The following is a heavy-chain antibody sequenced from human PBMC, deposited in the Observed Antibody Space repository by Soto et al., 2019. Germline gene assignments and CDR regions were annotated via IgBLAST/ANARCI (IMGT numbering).Heavy chain of an antibody. CDR1: GFSFSSYS. V-gene: IGHV3-48*02. CDR2: ISSSSNTI. D-gene: IGHD4-17*01. Sequence: EVQLVESGGGLVQPGGSLRLSCAASGFSFSSYSMNWVRQAPGKGLEWVSQISSSSNTIYYADSVKGRFTISRDNAKKSVYLQLNSLRDEDTAVYYCARDSLTHYGGNLDYWRQGTLVTVSS. J-gene: IGHJ4*02. CDR3: ARDSLTHYGGNLDY.